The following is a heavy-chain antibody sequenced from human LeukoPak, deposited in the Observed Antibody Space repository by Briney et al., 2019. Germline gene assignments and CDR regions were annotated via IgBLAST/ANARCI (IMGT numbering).Heavy chain of an antibody. V-gene: IGHV3-73*01. CDR1: GFTFSDSA. Sequence: GGSLRLSCVASGFTFSDSAIHWVRQSSGKGLEWMGHMDKETNLYATALAASVKGRFTVSRDDSKNTACLHMNSLKTEDTALYYCTRDSGTYNWFDPWGQGTLVTVSS. CDR2: MDKETNLYAT. D-gene: IGHD1-26*01. CDR3: TRDSGTYNWFDP. J-gene: IGHJ5*02.